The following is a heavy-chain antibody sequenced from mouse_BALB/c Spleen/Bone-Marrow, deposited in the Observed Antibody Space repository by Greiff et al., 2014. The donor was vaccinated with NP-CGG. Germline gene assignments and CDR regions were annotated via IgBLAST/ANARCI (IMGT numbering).Heavy chain of an antibody. CDR3: ARGGHDFSLDY. D-gene: IGHD2-4*01. V-gene: IGHV1-69*01. CDR1: GYTFTDNW. J-gene: IGHJ4*01. Sequence: VNLVESGAELGMPGASVKMSCKASGYTFTDNWIYWVKQRPGQGLEWIGAIDTSDSYTNYNQKFMGKASLTVDASSSTAYVQVSSLTSDDSAVYYCARGGHDFSLDYWGQGTSVTVSS. CDR2: IDTSDSYT.